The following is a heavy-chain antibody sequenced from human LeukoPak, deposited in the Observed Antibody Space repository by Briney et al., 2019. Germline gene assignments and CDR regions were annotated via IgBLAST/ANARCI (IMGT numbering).Heavy chain of an antibody. CDR2: IKQDGSEK. J-gene: IGHJ4*02. CDR1: GFTSSSYW. CDR3: ARGFGRYDY. Sequence: PGGSLSLSCAASGFTSSSYWMSWVRQAPGKGLEWVANIKQDGSEKYYVDSVKGRFSISRDNAKNSLYLQMNSLRAEDTAVYYCARGFGRYDYWGQGTLVTVSS. V-gene: IGHV3-7*01. D-gene: IGHD3-16*01.